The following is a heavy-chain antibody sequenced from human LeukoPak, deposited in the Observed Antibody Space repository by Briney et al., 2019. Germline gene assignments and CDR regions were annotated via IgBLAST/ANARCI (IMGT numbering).Heavy chain of an antibody. Sequence: SETLSLTCAVYGGSFSGYYWSWIRQPPGKGLEWIGEINHSGSTNHNPSLKSRVTISVDTSKNQFSLKLSSVTAADTAVYYCASSSSGWGFDYWGQGTLVTVSS. CDR1: GGSFSGYY. V-gene: IGHV4-34*01. CDR2: INHSGST. J-gene: IGHJ4*02. D-gene: IGHD6-19*01. CDR3: ASSSSGWGFDY.